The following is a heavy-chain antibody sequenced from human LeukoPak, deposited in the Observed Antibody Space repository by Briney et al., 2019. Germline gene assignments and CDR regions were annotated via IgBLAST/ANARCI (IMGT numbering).Heavy chain of an antibody. CDR2: IWSDGSQK. J-gene: IGHJ4*02. Sequence: GKSLRLSCEASGFTFNSYAMHWVRQTPGKGLEWVAVIWSDGSQKYYADSVKGRFYISRDNSKNTLYLQMYSLRVDDTALYYCARVTYYYDSSGPDYWGQGTLVTVSS. D-gene: IGHD3-22*01. CDR3: ARVTYYYDSSGPDY. CDR1: GFTFNSYA. V-gene: IGHV3-33*01.